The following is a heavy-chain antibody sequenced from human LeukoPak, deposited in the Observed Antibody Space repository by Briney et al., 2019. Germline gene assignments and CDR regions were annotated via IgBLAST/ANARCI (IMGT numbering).Heavy chain of an antibody. CDR3: AITTVTTTKPFDY. V-gene: IGHV1-46*01. Sequence: ASVKVSCKASGYTFTSYYMHWVRQAPGHGLEWMVIINPSGGSTSYAQKFQGRVTMTRDTSTSTVYMELSSLRSEDTAVYYCAITTVTTTKPFDYWGQGTLVTVSS. J-gene: IGHJ4*02. CDR2: INPSGGST. CDR1: GYTFTSYY. D-gene: IGHD4-17*01.